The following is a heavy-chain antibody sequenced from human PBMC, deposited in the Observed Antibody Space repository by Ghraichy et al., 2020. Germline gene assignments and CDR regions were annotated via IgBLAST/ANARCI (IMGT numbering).Heavy chain of an antibody. CDR3: ARGPPIVVDDSGYYRFDY. CDR1: GGSFSGYY. D-gene: IGHD3-22*01. CDR2: VNHSVST. V-gene: IGHV4-34*01. Sequence: SETLSLTCAVYGGSFSGYYWTWIRQPPGKGLEWIGEVNHSVSTKYNASLNSRVTISVDTSRNQFSLKLSSVTAADTAVYYCARGPPIVVDDSGYYRFDYWGQGTLVTVSS. J-gene: IGHJ4*02.